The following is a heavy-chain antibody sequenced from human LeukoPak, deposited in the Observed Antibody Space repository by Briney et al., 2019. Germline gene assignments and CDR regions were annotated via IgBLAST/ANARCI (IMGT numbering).Heavy chain of an antibody. D-gene: IGHD2-15*01. J-gene: IGHJ4*02. CDR3: AAEGQWSLVHYFNS. CDR2: FDPEDAEV. CDR1: GNTLTDLS. V-gene: IGHV1-24*01. Sequence: VASVTVSFTVSGNTLTDLSIHWVRQAPERGLDWMGGFDPEDAEVIYAEKFQDRVTMTEDPSTDTAYLELSSLRSEDTAVYYCAAEGQWSLVHYFNSWGQGTLVTVSS.